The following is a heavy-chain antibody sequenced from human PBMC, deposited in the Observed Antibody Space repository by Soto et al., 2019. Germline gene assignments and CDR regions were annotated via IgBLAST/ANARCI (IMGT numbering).Heavy chain of an antibody. CDR3: AKGPIFGVENIYDY. D-gene: IGHD3-3*01. J-gene: IGHJ4*02. CDR1: GFTFSSYA. V-gene: IGHV3-23*01. Sequence: GGSLRLSCAASGFTFSSYAMSWVRQAPGKGLDWVSSMSGAGRSSYDADSVKGRFTISRDNSKNTLYLQMNNLRAEDTALYYCAKGPIFGVENIYDYWGQGTLVTVSS. CDR2: MSGAGRSS.